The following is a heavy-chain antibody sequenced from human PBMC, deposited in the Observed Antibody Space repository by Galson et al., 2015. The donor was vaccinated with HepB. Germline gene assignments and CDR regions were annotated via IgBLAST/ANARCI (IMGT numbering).Heavy chain of an antibody. CDR1: GFTFSSYS. Sequence: LRLSCAASGFTFSSYSMNWVRQAPGKGLEWVSSISSSSSYIYYADSVKGRFTISRDNAKNSLYLQMNSLRAEDTAVYYCASTGPLLGMKRRGDYWGQGTLVTVSS. J-gene: IGHJ4*02. D-gene: IGHD7-27*01. CDR3: ASTGPLLGMKRRGDY. CDR2: ISSSSSYI. V-gene: IGHV3-21*01.